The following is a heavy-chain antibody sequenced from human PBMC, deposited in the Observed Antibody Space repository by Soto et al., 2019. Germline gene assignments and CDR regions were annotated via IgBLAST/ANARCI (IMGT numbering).Heavy chain of an antibody. Sequence: SETLSLTCTVSGGSVSSGSFYWIWIRHPPGKGLEWIGYFYYTGSTNYNPSLRSRVTISSDTSKNQFSVKINSVTAADTAVYFCARAGAVVGDYFDSWGQGALVTVSS. CDR1: GGSVSSGSFY. CDR2: FYYTGST. D-gene: IGHD1-26*01. CDR3: ARAGAVVGDYFDS. V-gene: IGHV4-61*01. J-gene: IGHJ4*02.